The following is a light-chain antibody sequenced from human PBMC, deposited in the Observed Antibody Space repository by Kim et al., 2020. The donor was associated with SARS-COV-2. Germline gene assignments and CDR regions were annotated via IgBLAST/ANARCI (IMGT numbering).Light chain of an antibody. CDR3: QQYNDYSWT. CDR1: QTIGSW. CDR2: KAS. Sequence: ASVGDRVTVTCRASQTIGSWLAWYQQKPGKAPKLLIYKASTLEAGVPSRFSGSGSGTKFTLTISSLLPDDFATYYCQQYNDYSWTFGQGTKVDIK. V-gene: IGKV1-5*03. J-gene: IGKJ1*01.